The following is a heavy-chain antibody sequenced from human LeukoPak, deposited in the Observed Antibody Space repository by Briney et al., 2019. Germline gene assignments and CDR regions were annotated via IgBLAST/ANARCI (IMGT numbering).Heavy chain of an antibody. CDR2: IYTSGST. D-gene: IGHD5-12*01. J-gene: IGHJ6*03. Sequence: SETLSITCTVSGGSISSYYWSWIRQPAGKGLEWIGRIYTSGSTNYNPSLKSRVTMSVDTSKNQFSLKLSSVTAADTAVYYCARAGAMWLRNYYYYYYMDVWGKGTTVTVSS. CDR1: GGSISSYY. V-gene: IGHV4-4*07. CDR3: ARAGAMWLRNYYYYYYMDV.